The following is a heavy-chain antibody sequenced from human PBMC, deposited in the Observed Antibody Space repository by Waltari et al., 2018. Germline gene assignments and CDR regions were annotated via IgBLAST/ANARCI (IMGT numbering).Heavy chain of an antibody. CDR1: AVAIRESSFY. CDR2: VYRSGST. D-gene: IGHD1-26*01. CDR3: AKHSFGSYFSP. Sequence: QLQLQESGPGVVKPSETLSLTCSVSAVAIRESSFYWGWMRQAPGKGLEWIGRVYRSGSTSYAASLKSRVTISVDTSKNHFSLNVRSVTAADMGVYFCAKHSFGSYFSPWGQGTLVTVSS. J-gene: IGHJ5*02. V-gene: IGHV4-39*01.